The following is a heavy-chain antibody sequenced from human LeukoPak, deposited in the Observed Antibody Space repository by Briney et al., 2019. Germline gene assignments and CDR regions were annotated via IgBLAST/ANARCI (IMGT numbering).Heavy chain of an antibody. CDR2: ISGGGGST. V-gene: IGHV3-23*01. J-gene: IGHJ4*02. Sequence: PGGSLRLSCAASGFPLSSYAMSWVRQAPGKGLEWVSGISGGGGSTFYADSVKGRFTISRDNSKNTLHLQMNSLRAEDTAVYYCAKKTRGCSSTSCYYFDYWGQGTLVTVSS. D-gene: IGHD2-2*01. CDR1: GFPLSSYA. CDR3: AKKTRGCSSTSCYYFDY.